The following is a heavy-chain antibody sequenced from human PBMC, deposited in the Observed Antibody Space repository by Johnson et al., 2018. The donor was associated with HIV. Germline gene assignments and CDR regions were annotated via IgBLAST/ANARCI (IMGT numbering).Heavy chain of an antibody. Sequence: QMQLVESGGGVVQPGRSLRLSCAASGFTFSSYGMHWVRQAPGKGLEWVAVISYDGSNKYYADSVKGRFTISRDNSKNTLYLQMNSLRAEDTAVYYCAKDEQWLNDAFDIWGQGTMVTVSS. CDR3: AKDEQWLNDAFDI. D-gene: IGHD6-19*01. J-gene: IGHJ3*02. CDR2: ISYDGSNK. CDR1: GFTFSSYG. V-gene: IGHV3-33*05.